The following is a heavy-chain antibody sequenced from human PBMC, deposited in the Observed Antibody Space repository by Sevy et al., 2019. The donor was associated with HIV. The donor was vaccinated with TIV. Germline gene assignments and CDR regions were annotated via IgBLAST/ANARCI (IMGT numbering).Heavy chain of an antibody. J-gene: IGHJ4*02. Sequence: GGSLRLSYAASGFTFRRYDMLWVRQAPGRGLEWVAVVASHGNYKSFADFVRGRFTISRDNARNSLDLQMTSLRTEDTAVYYCARLQSCGGDCYYFDSWGQGALVTVSS. CDR3: ARLQSCGGDCYYFDS. D-gene: IGHD2-21*02. V-gene: IGHV3-30-3*01. CDR2: VASHGNYK. CDR1: GFTFRRYD.